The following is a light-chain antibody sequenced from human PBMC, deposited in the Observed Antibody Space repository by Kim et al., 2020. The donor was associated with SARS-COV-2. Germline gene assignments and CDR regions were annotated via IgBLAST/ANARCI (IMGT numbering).Light chain of an antibody. V-gene: IGLV2-8*01. Sequence: GQSVDISCTGTRSAVGRYTYVSWYQHHPGKAPKLIIYDVSKRPTGVPDRFSGAKSGNTASLTVSGLQAEDEADYYCSSYAGSNDLVFGGGTQLTVL. CDR1: RSAVGRYTY. CDR3: SSYAGSNDLV. J-gene: IGLJ2*01. CDR2: DVS.